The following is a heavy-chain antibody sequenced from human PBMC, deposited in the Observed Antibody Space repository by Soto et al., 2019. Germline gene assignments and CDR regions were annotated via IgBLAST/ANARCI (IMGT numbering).Heavy chain of an antibody. V-gene: IGHV3-30-3*01. CDR2: ISFDGSNK. Sequence: QMQLVESGGGVVQPGASLRLSCAASGFAFNYYPMHWVRQTPGKGLEWVAVISFDGSNKYYADSVKGRFTISRDNSKNMLYLQMNSLRTEDTAVYYCARLPGALVAVLYIYPLDGREPMSDVDVWAKGPRSPSP. J-gene: IGHJ6*02. CDR3: ARLPGALVAVLYIYPLDGREPMSDVDV. CDR1: GFAFNYYP. D-gene: IGHD6-19*01.